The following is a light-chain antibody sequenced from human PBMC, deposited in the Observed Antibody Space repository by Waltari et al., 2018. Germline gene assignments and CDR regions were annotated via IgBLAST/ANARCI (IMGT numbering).Light chain of an antibody. Sequence: IVLTQSPGTLSLSPGERATLPCRASQSVSRSLAWYQQKPGQAPKLLIYGASTSATGIADRFTGSGSGTDFSLTISSLEPEDFAIYFCQHYVRLPATFGQGTKVEIK. V-gene: IGKV3-20*01. CDR1: QSVSRS. J-gene: IGKJ1*01. CDR2: GAS. CDR3: QHYVRLPAT.